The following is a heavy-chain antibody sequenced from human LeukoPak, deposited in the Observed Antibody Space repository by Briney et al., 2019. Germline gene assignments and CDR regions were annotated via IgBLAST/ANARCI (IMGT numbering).Heavy chain of an antibody. J-gene: IGHJ4*02. V-gene: IGHV3-48*02. Sequence: GGSLRLSCAASGFTFSSYRMNWVRQAPGKGLEWVSYISSSSSTIYYADSVKGRFTISRDNAKNSLYLQMNSLRDEDTAVYYCASLTYDYVWGSYRSIDYWGQGTLVTVSS. D-gene: IGHD3-16*01. CDR1: GFTFSSYR. CDR3: ASLTYDYVWGSYRSIDY. CDR2: ISSSSSTI.